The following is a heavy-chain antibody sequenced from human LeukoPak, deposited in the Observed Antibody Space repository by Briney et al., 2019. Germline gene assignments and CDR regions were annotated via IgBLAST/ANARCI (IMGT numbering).Heavy chain of an antibody. Sequence: GASVKVSCKASGYIFTTYYVHWVRQAPGQGLEWMGIINPSGDNTTYAQKLQGRVTMTRDTSTRTVYMELSSLRSEDTAVYYCARRRYDSSGYYLYWGQGTLVTVSS. V-gene: IGHV1-46*01. CDR1: GYIFTTYY. CDR2: INPSGDNT. CDR3: ARRRYDSSGYYLY. D-gene: IGHD3-22*01. J-gene: IGHJ4*02.